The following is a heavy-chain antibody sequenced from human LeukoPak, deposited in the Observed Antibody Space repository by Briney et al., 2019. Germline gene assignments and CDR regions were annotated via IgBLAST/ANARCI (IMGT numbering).Heavy chain of an antibody. CDR3: ARQTPVDTAMVTSMDY. D-gene: IGHD5-18*01. CDR1: GYSFTSYW. J-gene: IGHJ4*02. Sequence: GASLKISCKGSGYSFTSYWIGWVRQMPGKGLEWMGIIYPGDSDTRYSPSFQGQVTISADKSISTAYLQWSSLKASDTAMYYCARQTPVDTAMVTSMDYWRQGTLVTVSS. CDR2: IYPGDSDT. V-gene: IGHV5-51*01.